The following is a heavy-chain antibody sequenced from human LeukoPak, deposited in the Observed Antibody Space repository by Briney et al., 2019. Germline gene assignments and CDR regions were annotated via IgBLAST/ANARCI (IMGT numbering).Heavy chain of an antibody. D-gene: IGHD6-19*01. Sequence: GGSLRLSCAASGFTFSSYAMSWVRLAPGKGLEWVSAISGSGGSTYYADSVKGRFTISRDNSKNTLYLQMNSLRAEDTAVYYCAKVPEQWLAPFDYWGQGTLVTVSS. J-gene: IGHJ4*02. V-gene: IGHV3-23*01. CDR1: GFTFSSYA. CDR2: ISGSGGST. CDR3: AKVPEQWLAPFDY.